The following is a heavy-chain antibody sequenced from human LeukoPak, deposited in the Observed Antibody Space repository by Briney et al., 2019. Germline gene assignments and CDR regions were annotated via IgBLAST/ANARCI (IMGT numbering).Heavy chain of an antibody. CDR3: AKVVPLYDILTGYYDY. CDR2: ISGSGDTT. J-gene: IGHJ4*02. D-gene: IGHD3-9*01. Sequence: GGSLRLSCAASGFTFSSYAMNWVRQPPGKGLEWVSFISGSGDTTYYADSVKGRFTISRDNSKNTLYLQMNSLRAEDTAVYYCAKVVPLYDILTGYYDYWGQGTLVTVSS. V-gene: IGHV3-23*01. CDR1: GFTFSSYA.